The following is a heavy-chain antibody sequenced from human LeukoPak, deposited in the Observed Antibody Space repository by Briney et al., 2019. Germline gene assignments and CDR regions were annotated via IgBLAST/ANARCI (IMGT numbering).Heavy chain of an antibody. D-gene: IGHD3-16*01. CDR3: ARSQKRGEGDY. CDR2: MNPNSGNT. CDR1: GYTFTSYD. J-gene: IGHJ4*02. V-gene: IGHV1-8*03. Sequence: GASVKVSCEASGYTFTSYDINWVRQATGQGLEWMGWMNPNSGNTGYAQKFQGRVTITRNTSISTAYMELSSLRSEDTAVYYCARSQKRGEGDYWGQGTLVTVSS.